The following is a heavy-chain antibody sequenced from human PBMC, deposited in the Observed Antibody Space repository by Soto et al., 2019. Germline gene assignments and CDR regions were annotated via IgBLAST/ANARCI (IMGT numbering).Heavy chain of an antibody. CDR3: AKDGGGGQHIAAAGTYVWYYFDY. Sequence: QEQLVESGGGVVQPGRSLRLSCAASGFTFSSYGMHWVRQAPGKGLEWVAVRSYDGSNKYYADSVKGRFTISRDNSKNKLYLQMNSRRAEDTAVYYCAKDGGGGQHIAAAGTYVWYYFDYWGQGTLVTVSS. V-gene: IGHV3-30*18. CDR1: GFTFSSYG. CDR2: RSYDGSNK. J-gene: IGHJ4*02. D-gene: IGHD6-13*01.